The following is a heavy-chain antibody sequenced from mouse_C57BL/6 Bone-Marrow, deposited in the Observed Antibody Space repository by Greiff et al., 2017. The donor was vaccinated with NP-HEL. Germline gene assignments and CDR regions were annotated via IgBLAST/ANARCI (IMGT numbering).Heavy chain of an antibody. D-gene: IGHD1-3*01. Sequence: EVQLQQSGAELVKPGASVKLSCTASGFNIKDYYMPWVKQRTEQGLEWIGRIDPEDGETKYAPKFQGKATITPDTSSNTAYLQLSSLTSEDTAVIYCGRESFQQRGYAMDYWGQGTSVTVSS. CDR1: GFNIKDYY. CDR2: IDPEDGET. CDR3: GRESFQQRGYAMDY. V-gene: IGHV14-2*01. J-gene: IGHJ4*01.